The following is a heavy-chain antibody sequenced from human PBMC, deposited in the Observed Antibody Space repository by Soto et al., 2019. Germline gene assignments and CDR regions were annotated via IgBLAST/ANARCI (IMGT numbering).Heavy chain of an antibody. CDR1: GFTFSSYG. J-gene: IGHJ4*02. CDR2: ISYDGSNK. CDR3: AEVQQLLSGPDDY. Sequence: QVQLVESGGGVGQPGRSLRLSCAASGFTFSSYGMHWVRQAPGKGLEWVAVISYDGSNKYYADSVKGRFTISRDNSKDPLYLQINRLGAEDTAVYYCAEVQQLLSGPDDYWGQGTLVTVSS. D-gene: IGHD6-19*01. V-gene: IGHV3-30*18.